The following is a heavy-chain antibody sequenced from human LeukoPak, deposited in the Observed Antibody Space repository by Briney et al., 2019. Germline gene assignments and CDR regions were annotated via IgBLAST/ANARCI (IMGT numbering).Heavy chain of an antibody. D-gene: IGHD1-1*01. CDR3: AKELQGGRTFEY. J-gene: IGHJ4*02. V-gene: IGHV3-23*01. CDR1: GFTFSSSY. Sequence: RGGSLRLSCAASGFTFSSSYMGWVRQYPGKGLEWVSEISGSGDITYYPDSVKGRFTISRDNSKGTLYMQMNSMRVEDTAVYYCAKELQGGRTFEYWGQGTLVTVSS. CDR2: ISGSGDIT.